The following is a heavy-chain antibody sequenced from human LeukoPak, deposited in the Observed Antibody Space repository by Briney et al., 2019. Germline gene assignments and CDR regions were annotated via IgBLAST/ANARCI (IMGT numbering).Heavy chain of an antibody. Sequence: GASVKVSCKAYGGTFSSFAFNWVRQAPGQGLEWMGGIIPLLGKTNYAQNFQGRVTITTDESTSTAYMELSSLRSEDTAVYFCARGGIFPHLDYFQYWGQGTLVTVSS. J-gene: IGHJ4*02. CDR3: ARGGIFPHLDYFQY. V-gene: IGHV1-69*05. CDR1: GGTFSSFA. CDR2: IIPLLGKT. D-gene: IGHD3-3*01.